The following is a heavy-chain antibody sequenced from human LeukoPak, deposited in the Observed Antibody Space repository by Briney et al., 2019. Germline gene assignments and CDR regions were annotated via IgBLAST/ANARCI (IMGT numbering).Heavy chain of an antibody. CDR2: ISAYNGHT. D-gene: IGHD5-12*01. CDR3: ARALYSDYYSYLNWFDP. J-gene: IGHJ5*02. CDR1: GYTFTNYS. Sequence: ASVKVSCKASGYTFTNYSIGWVRQAPGQGLEWMGWISAYNGHTNYAQKFQGRVTMTADTSTSTAYVELRSLRSDDTAIYYCARALYSDYYSYLNWFDPWGQGTLVTVSS. V-gene: IGHV1-18*01.